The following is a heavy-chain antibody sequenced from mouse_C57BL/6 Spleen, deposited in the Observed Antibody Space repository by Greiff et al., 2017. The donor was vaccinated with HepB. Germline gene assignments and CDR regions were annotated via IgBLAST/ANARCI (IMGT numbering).Heavy chain of an antibody. D-gene: IGHD1-1*01. Sequence: VQLQQPGAELVKPGASVKLSCKASGYTFTSYWMHWVKQRPGQGLEWIGMIHPNSGSTNYNEKFKSKATLTVDKSSSTAYMQLSSLTSEDSAVYYCASAHYYGSSDWYFDVWGTGTTVTVSS. V-gene: IGHV1-64*01. CDR2: IHPNSGST. CDR3: ASAHYYGSSDWYFDV. J-gene: IGHJ1*03. CDR1: GYTFTSYW.